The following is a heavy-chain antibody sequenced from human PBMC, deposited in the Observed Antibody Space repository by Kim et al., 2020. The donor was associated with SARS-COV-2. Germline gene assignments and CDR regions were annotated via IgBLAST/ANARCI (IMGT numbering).Heavy chain of an antibody. D-gene: IGHD6-13*01. V-gene: IGHV1-69*04. J-gene: IGHJ4*02. Sequence: NYAQKFQGRVTSTADKSTSTAYMELSSLRSEDTAVYYCARGGIAAAGFDYWGQGTLVTVSS. CDR3: ARGGIAAAGFDY.